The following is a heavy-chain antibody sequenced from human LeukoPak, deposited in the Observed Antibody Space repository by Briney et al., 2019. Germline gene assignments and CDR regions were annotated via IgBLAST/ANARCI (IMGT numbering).Heavy chain of an antibody. J-gene: IGHJ3*02. V-gene: IGHV4-30-4*08. CDR2: IYYSGST. Sequence: SETLSLTCTVSGGSISSGDYYWSWIRQPPGKGLEWIGYIYYSGSTYYNPSLKSRVTISVDTSKIHFSLKLSSVTAADTALYYCAGSRRYYYGSSGYYAFDIWGQGTMVTVSS. CDR1: GGSISSGDYY. D-gene: IGHD3-22*01. CDR3: AGSRRYYYGSSGYYAFDI.